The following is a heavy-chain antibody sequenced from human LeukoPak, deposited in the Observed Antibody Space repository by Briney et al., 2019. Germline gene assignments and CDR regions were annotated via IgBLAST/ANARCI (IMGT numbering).Heavy chain of an antibody. CDR3: AKDLAKRTSGSFPVDS. Sequence: PGGSLRLSCAASGFTFSNYAMTWVRQAPGKGLEWVSTISGSGDNTYYADSVKGRFTISRDNSRNTLFLQMNNLRAEDTAVYFCAKDLAKRTSGSFPVDSWGQGSLVTVSS. D-gene: IGHD3-10*01. CDR2: ISGSGDNT. J-gene: IGHJ4*02. V-gene: IGHV3-23*01. CDR1: GFTFSNYA.